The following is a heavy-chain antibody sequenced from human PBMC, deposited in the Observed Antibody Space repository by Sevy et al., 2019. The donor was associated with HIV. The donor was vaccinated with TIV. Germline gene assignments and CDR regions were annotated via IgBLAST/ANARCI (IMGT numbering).Heavy chain of an antibody. J-gene: IGHJ4*02. Sequence: SETLSLTCTVSGGSITSLYWNWIRQPPGKGLEWIGNIYYNGHINYNPSLKRRVTLSLDTSKNQFSLRLSSVTAADTAMYYCAGENAWGRGYSWGQGTLVTVSS. V-gene: IGHV4-59*08. CDR3: AGENAWGRGYS. D-gene: IGHD1-26*01. CDR2: IYYNGHI. CDR1: GGSITSLY.